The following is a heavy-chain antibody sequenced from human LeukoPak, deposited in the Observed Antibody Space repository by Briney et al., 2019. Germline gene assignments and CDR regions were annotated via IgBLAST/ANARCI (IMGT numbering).Heavy chain of an antibody. CDR1: GYTLTSYH. Sequence: ASVKVSCKASGYTLTSYHINWVRQATGQGLEWMGWMSPTSGDTGFAQKFQGRVTMTRNTSITTAYMELSSLRSDDTAIYYCARGVAAGYDYWGQGTLVTVSS. CDR3: ARGVAAGYDY. CDR2: MSPTSGDT. J-gene: IGHJ4*02. V-gene: IGHV1-8*01. D-gene: IGHD6-13*01.